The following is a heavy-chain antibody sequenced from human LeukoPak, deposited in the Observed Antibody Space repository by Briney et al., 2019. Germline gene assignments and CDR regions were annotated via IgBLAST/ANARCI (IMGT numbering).Heavy chain of an antibody. CDR2: IIPLFGTA. D-gene: IGHD4-17*01. V-gene: IGHV1-69*06. J-gene: IGHJ4*02. Sequence: ASVKVSCKASGGTFSSYAISWVRQAPGQGLEWMGGIIPLFGTANYAQNFQGRITITADTSTSTAYMELSSLRSEDTAVYYCARELTTVTTSHFDYWGQGTLVTVPS. CDR1: GGTFSSYA. CDR3: ARELTTVTTSHFDY.